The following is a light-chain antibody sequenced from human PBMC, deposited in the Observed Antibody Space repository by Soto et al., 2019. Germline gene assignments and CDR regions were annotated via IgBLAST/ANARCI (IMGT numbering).Light chain of an antibody. Sequence: EIVLTQFPATLTLSPGERATLSCRASQSVSGYLAWYQQKSGQAPRLLIYDASTRATGIPARFSGSGSATDFTLTISSLEPEDFGVYYCQQRGSWPQTFGQGTKVDIK. CDR1: QSVSGY. CDR3: QQRGSWPQT. CDR2: DAS. J-gene: IGKJ1*01. V-gene: IGKV3-11*01.